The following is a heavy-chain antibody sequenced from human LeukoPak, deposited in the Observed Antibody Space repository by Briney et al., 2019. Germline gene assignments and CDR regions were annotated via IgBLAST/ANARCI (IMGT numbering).Heavy chain of an antibody. CDR3: AKDLYSSSSGADY. V-gene: IGHV3-23*01. D-gene: IGHD6-6*01. CDR1: GFTFSSYA. CDR2: ISGSGGST. J-gene: IGHJ4*02. Sequence: GGSLRLSCAASGFTFSSYAMSWVRQAPGRGLEWVSAISGSGGSTYYADSVKGRFTISRDNSKNTLYLQMNSLRAEDTAVYYCAKDLYSSSSGADYWGQGTLVTVSS.